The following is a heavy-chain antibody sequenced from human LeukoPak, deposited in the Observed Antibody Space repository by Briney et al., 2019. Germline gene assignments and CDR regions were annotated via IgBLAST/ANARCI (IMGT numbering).Heavy chain of an antibody. CDR3: ARDYDILTGYYIGSSNGMDV. CDR2: INPSGGTT. CDR1: GYTFTNYY. V-gene: IGHV1-46*01. Sequence: ASVKVSCKASGYTFTNYYIHWVRQAPGQGLEWMGVINPSGGTTSYAQKFQGGVTMTRDTSTSTVYMEVSSLRSEDTALYYCARDYDILTGYYIGSSNGMDVWGQGTTVTVSS. J-gene: IGHJ6*02. D-gene: IGHD3-9*01.